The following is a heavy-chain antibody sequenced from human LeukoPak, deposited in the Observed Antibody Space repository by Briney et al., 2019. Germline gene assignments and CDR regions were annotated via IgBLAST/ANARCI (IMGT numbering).Heavy chain of an antibody. V-gene: IGHV3-73*01. Sequence: GGSPRLSCAASGFTFSGSAMHWVRQASGKGLEWVGRIRSKANSYATAYAASVKGRFTISRDDSKNTAYLQMNSLKTEDTAVYYCTRQEDYYGSGSYLKYYFDYWGQGTLVTVSS. D-gene: IGHD3-10*01. CDR1: GFTFSGSA. CDR3: TRQEDYYGSGSYLKYYFDY. CDR2: IRSKANSYAT. J-gene: IGHJ4*02.